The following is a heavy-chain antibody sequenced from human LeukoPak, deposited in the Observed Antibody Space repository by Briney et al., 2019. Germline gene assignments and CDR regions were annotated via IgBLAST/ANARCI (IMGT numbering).Heavy chain of an antibody. CDR2: ISAYNGNR. V-gene: IGHV1-18*01. Sequence: GASVKVSCKASGYTFTRYGISWVRQAPGQGLEWMGWISAYNGNRNYVQKLQGRVTMTTDTSTNTAYMELRSLRSDDTAVYYCASDIAVAGTLNDYWGQGTLVTVSS. CDR3: ASDIAVAGTLNDY. J-gene: IGHJ4*02. CDR1: GYTFTRYG. D-gene: IGHD6-19*01.